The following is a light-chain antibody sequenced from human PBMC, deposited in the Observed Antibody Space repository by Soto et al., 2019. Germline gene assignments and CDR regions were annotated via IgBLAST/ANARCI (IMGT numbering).Light chain of an antibody. CDR1: QSVGSN. CDR3: QEYSSWWT. J-gene: IGKJ1*01. Sequence: EIVMTQSPATLSVSPGERATLSCRASQSVGSNLAWYQQRPGQAPRLLIYATSTRATGVPARFSGSGSGTEFTLTISCLQSEDLAVYYCQEYSSWWTFGQGTKVEIK. CDR2: ATS. V-gene: IGKV3-15*01.